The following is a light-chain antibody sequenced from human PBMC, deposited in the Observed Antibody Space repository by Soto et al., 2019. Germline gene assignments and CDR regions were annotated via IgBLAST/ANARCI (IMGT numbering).Light chain of an antibody. J-gene: IGKJ1*01. CDR1: QSISSS. Sequence: DIQMTEAPSSLSASVGETITITGRASQSISSSLNWFQHSPGQPPKLLLFAASNLHAGVPPRFSGSVSWTSISRTIRSLKPEDFATYYGQQSFNLPRTFGPGTKVDIK. CDR2: AAS. CDR3: QQSFNLPRT. V-gene: IGKV1-39*01.